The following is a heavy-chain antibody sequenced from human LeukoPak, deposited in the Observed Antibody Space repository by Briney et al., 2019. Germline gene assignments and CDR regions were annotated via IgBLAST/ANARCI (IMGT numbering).Heavy chain of an antibody. D-gene: IGHD5-12*01. CDR3: ARERGYSGYDYFIDSPSDY. CDR1: GFDFSRSG. J-gene: IGHJ4*02. CDR2: ISSIGSTI. V-gene: IGHV3-48*01. Sequence: AESLRHSCVASGFDFSRSGINWVRQATAKELEWVSYISSIGSTIYNADSGKGRFTISRAKAKNSLYLQMNSLRAEDTAVYYCARERGYSGYDYFIDSPSDYWGQGTLVTVSS.